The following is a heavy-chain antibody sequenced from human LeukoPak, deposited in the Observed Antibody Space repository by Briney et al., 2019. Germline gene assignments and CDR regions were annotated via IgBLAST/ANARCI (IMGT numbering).Heavy chain of an antibody. CDR1: GGPISSGGYY. J-gene: IGHJ2*01. V-gene: IGHV4-31*03. CDR2: IYYSGST. CDR3: ARGGHGDYILWRYFDL. D-gene: IGHD4-17*01. Sequence: SETLSLTCTVSGGPISSGGYYWSWIRQHPGKGLEWIGYIYYSGSTYYNPSLKSRVTISVDTSKNQFSLKLSSVTAADTAVYYCARGGHGDYILWRYFDLWGRGTLVTVSS.